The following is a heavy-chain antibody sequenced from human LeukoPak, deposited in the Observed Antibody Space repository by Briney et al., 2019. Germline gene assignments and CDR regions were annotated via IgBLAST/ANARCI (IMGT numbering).Heavy chain of an antibody. CDR2: ISSNGGST. CDR1: GFTFSSYT. V-gene: IGHV3-64*02. Sequence: GGSLRLSCAVSGFTFSSYTMHWGRQAPGKGLEYVSAISSNGGSTYYADSVKGRFTISRDNSKNTLYLQMGSLRAEDMAVYYCARGRACSSASCYLDYWGQGTLVTVSS. CDR3: ARGRACSSASCYLDY. D-gene: IGHD2-2*01. J-gene: IGHJ4*02.